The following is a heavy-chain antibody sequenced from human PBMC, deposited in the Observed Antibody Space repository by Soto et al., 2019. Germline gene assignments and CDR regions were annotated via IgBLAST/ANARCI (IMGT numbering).Heavy chain of an antibody. D-gene: IGHD6-19*01. CDR1: GLVFRRFS. Sequence: PGWSLGVLCAASGLVFRRFSMNWVRVAPVKGLECVSYIRSSSSTIDYADSVKGRFTISRDDATNTLHRQSNSQRDEDTAVYYCARQSSGLLRESNYGIDVCRQGLTVT. CDR2: IRSSSSTI. CDR3: ARQSSGLLRESNYGIDV. V-gene: IGHV3-48*02. J-gene: IGHJ6*02.